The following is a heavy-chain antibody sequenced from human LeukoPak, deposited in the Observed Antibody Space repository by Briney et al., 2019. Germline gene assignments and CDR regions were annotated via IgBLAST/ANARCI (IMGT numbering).Heavy chain of an antibody. CDR3: TTSLYRSGWYGFDY. Sequence: GGSLRLSCAASGFTFSNAWMSWVRQAPGRGLEWVGRIKSKTDGGTTDYGAPVKGRFTIYRDDSKNTLYLQMNSLKTEDTAVYYCTTSLYRSGWYGFDYWGQGTLVTVSS. J-gene: IGHJ4*02. V-gene: IGHV3-15*01. D-gene: IGHD6-19*01. CDR1: GFTFSNAW. CDR2: IKSKTDGGTT.